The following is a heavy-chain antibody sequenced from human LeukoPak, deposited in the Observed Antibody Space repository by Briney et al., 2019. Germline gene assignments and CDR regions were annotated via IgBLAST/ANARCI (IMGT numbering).Heavy chain of an antibody. CDR3: ARDGYNEAFDI. CDR2: ISSSSSYI. V-gene: IGHV3-21*01. Sequence: GGSLRLSCAASGFTISSYSMNWVRQAPGKGLEWVSSISSSSSYIYYADSVKGRFTISRDNAKNSLYLQMNSLRAEDTAVYYCARDGYNEAFDIWGQGTMVTVSS. CDR1: GFTISSYS. D-gene: IGHD5-24*01. J-gene: IGHJ3*02.